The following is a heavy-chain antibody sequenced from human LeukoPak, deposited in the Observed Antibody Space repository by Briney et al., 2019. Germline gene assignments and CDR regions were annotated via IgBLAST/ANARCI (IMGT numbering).Heavy chain of an antibody. CDR1: GFTVSSNY. J-gene: IGHJ4*02. D-gene: IGHD6-19*01. Sequence: AGSLRLSCAASGFTVSSNYMSWVRQAPGKGLEWVSVIYSAGSTNYADSVKGRFTISRDNPKNTLYLQTNILRAEDTAVYYCARIASDSSGWYHFDYWGQGALVTVSS. V-gene: IGHV3-66*01. CDR2: IYSAGST. CDR3: ARIASDSSGWYHFDY.